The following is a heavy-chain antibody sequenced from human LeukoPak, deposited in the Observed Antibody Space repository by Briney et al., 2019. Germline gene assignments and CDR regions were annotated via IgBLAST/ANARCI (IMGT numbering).Heavy chain of an antibody. CDR1: GYTFTGYY. J-gene: IGHJ4*02. V-gene: IGHV1-2*02. CDR3: ARGGALGDYFDY. Sequence: ASVKVSCKASGYTFTGYYMHWVRQAPGQGLEWMGWINPNGGGTNYAQKFQGRVTMTRDTSISTAYMELSRLRSDDTAVYYCARGGALGDYFDYWGQGTLVTVSS. CDR2: INPNGGGT. D-gene: IGHD2-15*01.